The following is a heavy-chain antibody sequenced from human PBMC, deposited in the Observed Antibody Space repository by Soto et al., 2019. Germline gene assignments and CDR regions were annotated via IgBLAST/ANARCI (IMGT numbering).Heavy chain of an antibody. J-gene: IGHJ5*02. Sequence: GGSLRLSCAASGFTFSSYDMNWVRQAPGKGLEWVSSISSSSSYIYYADSVRGRFTISRDNAKNSLYLQMNSLRAEDTAVYYCARGVDTAMVPVWFDPWGQGTLVTVSS. CDR2: ISSSSSYI. D-gene: IGHD5-18*01. CDR1: GFTFSSYD. CDR3: ARGVDTAMVPVWFDP. V-gene: IGHV3-21*01.